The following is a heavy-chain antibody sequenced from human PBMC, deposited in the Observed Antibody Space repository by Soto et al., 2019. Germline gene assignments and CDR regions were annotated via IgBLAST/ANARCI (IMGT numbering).Heavy chain of an antibody. V-gene: IGHV3-23*01. CDR3: AKATATGGGAFEI. CDR1: GFSFSKYD. CDR2: ILVGGST. J-gene: IGHJ3*02. D-gene: IGHD2-8*02. Sequence: GGSLRLSCAASGFSFSKYDMSWGRQAPGKGLEWVSTILVGGSTHYEDSVKGRFTISRDTSKNTVYLQMNSLTAGDTAVYYCAKATATGGGAFEIYGQGTMVTVSS.